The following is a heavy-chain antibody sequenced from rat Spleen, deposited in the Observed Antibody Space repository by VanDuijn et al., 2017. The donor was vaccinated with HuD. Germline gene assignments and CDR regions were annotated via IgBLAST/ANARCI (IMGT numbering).Heavy chain of an antibody. V-gene: IGHV5-7*01. D-gene: IGHD1-6*01. Sequence: EVQLVESGGGLVQPGRSLKLSCAASGFTFSDYNMAWVRQAPKKGLEWVATISYDGSSTYYRDSVKGRFTISRDNAKSTLYLQMDSLRSEDTATYYCARHPHTTDYYYYFAYWGQGVMVTVSS. CDR2: ISYDGSST. CDR1: GFTFSDYN. J-gene: IGHJ2*01. CDR3: ARHPHTTDYYYYFAY.